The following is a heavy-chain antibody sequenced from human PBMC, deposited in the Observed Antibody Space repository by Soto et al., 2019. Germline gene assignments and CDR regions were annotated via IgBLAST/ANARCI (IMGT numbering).Heavy chain of an antibody. CDR1: GGSFSGYY. CDR3: ARALGGSDAFDI. D-gene: IGHD3-16*01. V-gene: IGHV4-34*01. Sequence: QVQLQQWGAGLLKPSETLSLTCAVYGGSFSGYYWSWIRQPPGKGLEWIGEINHSGSTNYNPSLKSRVTIPVDTSKNQFSLKLSSVTAADTAVYYCARALGGSDAFDIWGQGTMVTVSS. J-gene: IGHJ3*02. CDR2: INHSGST.